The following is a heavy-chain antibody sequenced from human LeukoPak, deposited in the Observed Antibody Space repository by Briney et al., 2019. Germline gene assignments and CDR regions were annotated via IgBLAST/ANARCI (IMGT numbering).Heavy chain of an antibody. CDR3: AREYYYDSSGYLDAFDI. V-gene: IGHV1-69*13. CDR2: IIPIFGTA. Sequence: ASVKVSCKASGGTFSSYAISWVRQAPGQGLEWMGGIIPIFGTANYAQKFQGRVTITADESTSTAYMELSSLRSEDTAVYYCAREYYYDSSGYLDAFDIWAKGQWSPSLQ. J-gene: IGHJ3*02. D-gene: IGHD3-22*01. CDR1: GGTFSSYA.